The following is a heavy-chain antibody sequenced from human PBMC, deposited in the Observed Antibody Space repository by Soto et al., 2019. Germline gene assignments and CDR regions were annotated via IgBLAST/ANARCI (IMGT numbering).Heavy chain of an antibody. CDR2: IYHSGST. D-gene: IGHD5-12*01. V-gene: IGHV4-4*02. J-gene: IGHJ4*02. Sequence: PSETLSLTCAVSGGYISSSNWWSWVRQPPGKGLEWIGEIYHSGSTNYNPSLKSRVTISVDTSKNQFSLKLSSVTAADTAVYYCAIGYSGSHPDYWGQGTLVTVSS. CDR3: AIGYSGSHPDY. CDR1: GGYISSSNW.